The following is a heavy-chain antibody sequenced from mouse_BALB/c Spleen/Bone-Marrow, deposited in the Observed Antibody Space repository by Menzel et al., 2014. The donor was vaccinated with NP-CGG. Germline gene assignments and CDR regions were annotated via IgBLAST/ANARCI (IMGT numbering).Heavy chain of an antibody. Sequence: DLVKPGASVKLSCKASGYTFTNYWINWIKQRPGQGLEWIGRIAPGSGSTYYNEMFKGKATLTVDTSSSTAYIQLSSLSFEDSAVYFCARGIYYGNYVYAMDYWGQGTSVTVSS. J-gene: IGHJ4*01. V-gene: IGHV1S41*01. CDR2: IAPGSGST. CDR3: ARGIYYGNYVYAMDY. D-gene: IGHD2-1*01. CDR1: GYTFTNYW.